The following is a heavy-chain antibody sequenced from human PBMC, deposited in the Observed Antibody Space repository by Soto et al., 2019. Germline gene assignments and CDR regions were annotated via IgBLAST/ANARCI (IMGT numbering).Heavy chain of an antibody. V-gene: IGHV5-51*01. CDR3: ARHEILTGDAFDI. CDR1: GYSFTSYW. J-gene: IGHJ3*02. D-gene: IGHD7-27*01. Sequence: RGESLKISCKGSGYSFTSYWIGWVRQMPGKGLEWMGIIYPGDSDTRYSPSFQGQVTISADKSISTAYLQWSSLKASDTAMYYCARHEILTGDAFDIWGQGTMVTVS. CDR2: IYPGDSDT.